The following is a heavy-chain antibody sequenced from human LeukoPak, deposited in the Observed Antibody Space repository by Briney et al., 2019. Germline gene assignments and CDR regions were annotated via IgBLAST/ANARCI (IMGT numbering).Heavy chain of an antibody. V-gene: IGHV3-53*01. D-gene: IGHD2-15*01. CDR2: IYTGGDT. CDR1: GFTVRTNY. Sequence: PGGSLRLSCAASGFTVRTNYMSWVRQAPGKGLEWVSAIYTGGDTFYADSVKGRFTISRDNSKNTLYLQMNSLRTEDTAMYYCARGYCSGGRCYSGVLDYWGQGTLVTVSS. J-gene: IGHJ4*02. CDR3: ARGYCSGGRCYSGVLDY.